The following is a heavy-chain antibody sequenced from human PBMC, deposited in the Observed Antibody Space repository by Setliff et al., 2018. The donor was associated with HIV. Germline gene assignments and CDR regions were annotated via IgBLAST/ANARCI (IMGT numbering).Heavy chain of an antibody. J-gene: IGHJ6*02. Sequence: PGGSLRLSCAPSGFTFGSYAMSWVRQAPGKGLEWVSVISGSGDSTFHADSLKGRFTISRDNSKNTLYLQMNSLRAEDTAVYYCAKTLPTLYPPHDYYFAMDVWGQGTTVTVSS. CDR2: ISGSGDST. V-gene: IGHV3-23*01. CDR3: AKTLPTLYPPHDYYFAMDV. D-gene: IGHD2-15*01. CDR1: GFTFGSYA.